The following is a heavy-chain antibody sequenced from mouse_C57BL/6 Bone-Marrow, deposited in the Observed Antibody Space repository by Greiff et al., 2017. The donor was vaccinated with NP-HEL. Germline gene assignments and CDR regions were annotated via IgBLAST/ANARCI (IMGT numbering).Heavy chain of an antibody. V-gene: IGHV5-6*01. D-gene: IGHD2-4*01. J-gene: IGHJ3*01. CDR1: GFTFSSYG. Sequence: EVQLVESGGDLVKPGGSLKLSCAASGFTFSSYGMSWVRQTPDKRLEWVATISSGGSYTYYPDSVKGRFTISRDNAKNTLYLQMSSLKSEDTAMYYCARHLIYYDYWFGYWGQGTLVTVSA. CDR2: ISSGGSYT. CDR3: ARHLIYYDYWFGY.